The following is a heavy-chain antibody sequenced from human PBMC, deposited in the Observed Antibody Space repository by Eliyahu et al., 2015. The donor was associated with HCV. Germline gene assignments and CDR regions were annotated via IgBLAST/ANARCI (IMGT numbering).Heavy chain of an antibody. D-gene: IGHD6-13*01. Sequence: QVQLQQWGAGLLKPSETLSLTCAVYGGSFSGYYWSWIRQPPGKGLEWIGEINHSGSTNYNPSLKSRVTISVDTPKNQFSLKLSSVTAADTAVYYCARGVAYSSRLGYWGQGTLVTVSS. CDR1: GGSFSGYY. CDR3: ARGVAYSSRLGY. CDR2: INHSGST. J-gene: IGHJ4*02. V-gene: IGHV4-34*01.